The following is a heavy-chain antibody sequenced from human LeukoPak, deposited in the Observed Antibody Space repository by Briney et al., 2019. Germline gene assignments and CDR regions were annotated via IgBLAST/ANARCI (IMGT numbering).Heavy chain of an antibody. CDR2: IKSKTDGGTT. CDR3: TGDNDPYDILTGPHRG. D-gene: IGHD3-9*01. V-gene: IGHV3-15*01. CDR1: GFTFSNAW. J-gene: IGHJ4*02. Sequence: GGSLRLSCAASGFTFSNAWMSWVRQAPGKGLEWVGRIKSKTDGGTTDYAAPVKGRFTISRDDSKNTLYLQMNSLKTEDTAVYYCTGDNDPYDILTGPHRGWGQGTLVTVSS.